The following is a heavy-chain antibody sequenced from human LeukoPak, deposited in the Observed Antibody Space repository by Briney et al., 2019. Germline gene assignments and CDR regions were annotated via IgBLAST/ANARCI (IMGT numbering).Heavy chain of an antibody. CDR1: GGSISSSSYY. Sequence: PSETLSLTCTASGGSISSSSYYWGWIRQPPGKGLEWIGSIYYSGSTYYNPSLKSRVTISVDTSKNQFSLKLSSVTAADTAVYYCASEVSAAGGSWFDPWGQGTLVTVSS. D-gene: IGHD2-2*01. V-gene: IGHV4-39*01. CDR2: IYYSGST. CDR3: ASEVSAAGGSWFDP. J-gene: IGHJ5*02.